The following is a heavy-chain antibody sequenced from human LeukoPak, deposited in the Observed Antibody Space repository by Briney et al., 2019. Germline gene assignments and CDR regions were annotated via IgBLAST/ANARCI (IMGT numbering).Heavy chain of an antibody. CDR2: ISAGDGNT. Sequence: PGGSLRLSCAASGFTFSSYAMSWVRQAPGKGLEWVSAISAGDGNTYYADSVQGRFTFSRDNSRNTLYLQMNSLGAEDTAIYYCAKGIYCTSTNCYTPSDHWGQGTLVTVSS. D-gene: IGHD2-2*02. CDR3: AKGIYCTSTNCYTPSDH. J-gene: IGHJ4*02. V-gene: IGHV3-23*01. CDR1: GFTFSSYA.